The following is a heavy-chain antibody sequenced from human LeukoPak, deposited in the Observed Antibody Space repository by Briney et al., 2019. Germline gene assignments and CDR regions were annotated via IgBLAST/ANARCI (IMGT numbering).Heavy chain of an antibody. CDR1: GGSISSYY. V-gene: IGHV4-59*08. CDR3: ARLNYDILTGYHYGMDV. CDR2: IYYSGST. Sequence: PSETLSLTCTVSGGSISSYYWSWIRQPPGKGLEWIGYIYYSGSTNYNPSLKSRVTISVDTSKNQFSLKLSSVTAADTAVYYCARLNYDILTGYHYGMDVWGQGTTVTVSS. J-gene: IGHJ6*02. D-gene: IGHD3-9*01.